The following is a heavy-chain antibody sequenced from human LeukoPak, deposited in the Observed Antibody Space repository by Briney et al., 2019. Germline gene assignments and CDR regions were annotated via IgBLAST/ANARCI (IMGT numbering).Heavy chain of an antibody. CDR2: INPSGGST. Sequence: ASVKVSCKASGYTFTRYYMHWVRQAPGQGLEWMGIINPSGGSTSYAQKFQGRVTMTRDTSTSTVYMELSSLRPEDTAVYYCARGHCTNGVCYSFDYWGQGTLVTVSS. D-gene: IGHD2-8*01. V-gene: IGHV1-46*01. J-gene: IGHJ4*02. CDR1: GYTFTRYY. CDR3: ARGHCTNGVCYSFDY.